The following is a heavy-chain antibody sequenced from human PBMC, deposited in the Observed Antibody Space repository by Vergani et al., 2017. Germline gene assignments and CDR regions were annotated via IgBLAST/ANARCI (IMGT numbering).Heavy chain of an antibody. J-gene: IGHJ4*02. CDR1: GFTFNRYG. Sequence: QVQLVQSGGGVVQPGGSLRLSCVASGFTFNRYGMQWVRQAPGKGLEWVAYVLFDGSNEYYADSVKGRFIVSRDNSNDALYLQMNSLRTDDTAVYGCARDLAYCHEGSFALWGQGSVVTVSS. V-gene: IGHV3-30*02. CDR3: ARDLAYCHEGSFAL. D-gene: IGHD2-21*01. CDR2: VLFDGSNE.